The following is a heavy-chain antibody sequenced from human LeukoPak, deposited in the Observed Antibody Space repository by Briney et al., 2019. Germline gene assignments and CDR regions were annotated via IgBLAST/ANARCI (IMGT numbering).Heavy chain of an antibody. Sequence: GGSLRLSSAASGFTFSSYEMNWVRQAPGKGLEWVSYISSSGSTIYYADSVEGRFTISRDNAKNSLYLQMNSLRAEDTAVYYCANSLWFGELYFDYWGQGTLVTVSS. CDR3: ANSLWFGELYFDY. CDR1: GFTFSSYE. V-gene: IGHV3-48*03. D-gene: IGHD3-10*01. CDR2: ISSSGSTI. J-gene: IGHJ4*02.